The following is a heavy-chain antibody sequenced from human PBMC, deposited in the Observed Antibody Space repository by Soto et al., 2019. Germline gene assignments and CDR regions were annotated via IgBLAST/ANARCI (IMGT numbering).Heavy chain of an antibody. CDR2: ITAXXXNX. Sequence: GASVKVSCKASGYTFTTYAIHWLRQAPGQSPEWMGXITAXXXNXKXSXKXXXXVTIARDTSARTAYMELSRLKYEDTALYYCARRGTAVFHQDWFDPWGQGTLVTVSS. D-gene: IGHD2-21*02. CDR3: ARRGTAVFHQDWFDP. J-gene: IGHJ5*02. CDR1: GYTFTTYA. V-gene: IGHV1-3*01.